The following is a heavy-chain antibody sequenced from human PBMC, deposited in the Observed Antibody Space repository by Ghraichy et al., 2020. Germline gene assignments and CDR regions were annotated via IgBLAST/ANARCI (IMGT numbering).Heavy chain of an antibody. V-gene: IGHV1-58*01. CDR3: AAGKVVTAVGAEYFQH. CDR1: GFTFTSSA. D-gene: IGHD2-21*02. Sequence: SVKVSCKASGFTFTSSAVQWVRQARGQRLEWIGWIVVGSGNTNYAQKFQERVTITRDMSTSTAYMELSSLRSEDTAVYYCAAGKVVTAVGAEYFQHWGQGTLVTVSS. CDR2: IVVGSGNT. J-gene: IGHJ1*01.